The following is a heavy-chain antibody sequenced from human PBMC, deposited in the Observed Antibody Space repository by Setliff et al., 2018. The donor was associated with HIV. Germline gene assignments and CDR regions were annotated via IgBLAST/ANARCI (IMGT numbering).Heavy chain of an antibody. D-gene: IGHD3-22*01. Sequence: SETLSLTCTVSGGSISSYYWSWIRQPPGKGLEWIGYIYYSGSTNYNPSLKSRFTISVDTSKNQFSLKLSSVTAADTAVYYCARHGLRDYYDSSGWYFDYWGQGTLVTVSS. CDR3: ARHGLRDYYDSSGWYFDY. V-gene: IGHV4-59*08. J-gene: IGHJ4*02. CDR2: IYYSGST. CDR1: GGSISSYY.